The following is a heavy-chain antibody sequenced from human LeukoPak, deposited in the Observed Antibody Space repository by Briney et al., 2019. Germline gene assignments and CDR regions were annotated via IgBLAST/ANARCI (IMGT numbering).Heavy chain of an antibody. CDR2: IWYDGSNK. V-gene: IGHV3-33*01. D-gene: IGHD1-26*01. CDR3: ARDRGRTGEDAFDI. Sequence: GGSLRLSCAASGFTFSSYGMHWVRQAPGKGLEWVAVIWYDGSNKYYADSVKGRFTISRDNSKNTLYLQMNSLRAEDTAVYHCARDRGRTGEDAFDIWGQGTMVTVSS. J-gene: IGHJ3*02. CDR1: GFTFSSYG.